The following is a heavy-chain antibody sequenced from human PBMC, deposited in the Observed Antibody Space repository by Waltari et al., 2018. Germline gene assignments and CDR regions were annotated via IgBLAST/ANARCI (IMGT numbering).Heavy chain of an antibody. Sequence: QLQLQVSGPGLVKPSETLSLPCPVSGGSISSSSYHWGWIRQPPGKGLEWIGTIYYGGGTYYNPSLKTRVTISVDTSKNQFSLKLSSVTAADTALYYCARQRVRAGDWFDPWGQGTLVTVSS. V-gene: IGHV4-39*07. CDR3: ARQRVRAGDWFDP. J-gene: IGHJ5*02. CDR1: GGSISSSSYH. CDR2: IYYGGGT. D-gene: IGHD4-17*01.